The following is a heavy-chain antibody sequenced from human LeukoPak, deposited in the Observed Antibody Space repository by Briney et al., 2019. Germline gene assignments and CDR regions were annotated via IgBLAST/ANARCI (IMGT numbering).Heavy chain of an antibody. V-gene: IGHV4-59*08. CDR3: AADLGLLNFDS. J-gene: IGHJ5*01. CDR1: GGSISSYY. CDR2: ISFSGST. Sequence: TSETLSLTCTVSGGSISSYYWSWIRQPPGKGLEWVGYISFSGSTNYNPSLKSRVTISVDTSKNQFSLRLTSVTAADTAVYYCAADLGLLNFDSWGQGILVTVSS. D-gene: IGHD5/OR15-5a*01.